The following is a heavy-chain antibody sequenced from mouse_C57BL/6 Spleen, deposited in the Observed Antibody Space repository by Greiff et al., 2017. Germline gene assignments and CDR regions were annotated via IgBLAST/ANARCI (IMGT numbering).Heavy chain of an antibody. CDR3: ARRVPGGDYFDY. J-gene: IGHJ2*01. Sequence: VQLKESGGGLVKPGGSLKLSCAASGFTFSDYGMHWVRQAPEKGLEWVAYISSGSSTIYYADTVKGRFTISRDNAKNTLFLQMTSLRSEDTAMYYCARRVPGGDYFDYWGQGTTLTVSS. CDR1: GFTFSDYG. CDR2: ISSGSSTI. V-gene: IGHV5-17*01.